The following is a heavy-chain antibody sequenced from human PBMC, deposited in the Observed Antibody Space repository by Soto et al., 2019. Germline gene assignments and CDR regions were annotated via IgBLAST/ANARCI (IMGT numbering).Heavy chain of an antibody. CDR2: MFHSGRT. Sequence: SETLSLTCTVSGDSISSYFWTWIRQPPGKALEWIGYMFHSGRTNYNPSLTSRVTMSADTSNNQFSLTLTSVTAADTAMYYCAKAVKYYDSTGYDAFAVWGQGIMVTVSS. V-gene: IGHV4-59*01. CDR1: GDSISSYF. J-gene: IGHJ3*01. D-gene: IGHD3-22*01. CDR3: AKAVKYYDSTGYDAFAV.